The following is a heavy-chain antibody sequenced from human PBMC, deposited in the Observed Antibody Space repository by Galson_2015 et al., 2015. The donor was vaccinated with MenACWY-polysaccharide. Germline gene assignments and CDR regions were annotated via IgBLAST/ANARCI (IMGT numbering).Heavy chain of an antibody. V-gene: IGHV3-23*01. D-gene: IGHD2-21*02. CDR2: ISGSDGST. CDR3: ASGRAPNGDASLTYFDY. Sequence: SLRLSCAASGFTFSSYAMSWVRQAPGKGLEWVSAISGSDGSTYYADSVRGRFTISRDNSKSTLFLQMKSLRAEDTAVYYCASGRAPNGDASLTYFDYWGQGTLVTVSS. CDR1: GFTFSSYA. J-gene: IGHJ4*02.